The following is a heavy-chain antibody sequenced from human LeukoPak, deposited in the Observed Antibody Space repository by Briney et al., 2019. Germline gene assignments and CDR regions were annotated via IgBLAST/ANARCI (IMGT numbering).Heavy chain of an antibody. CDR3: SRAYSTGWLGINDY. D-gene: IGHD6-19*01. J-gene: IGHJ4*02. CDR2: IRNKANGGTA. Sequence: GGSLRLSCTASGFTFSDYAMSWVRQAPGKGLEWVGFIRNKANGGTADYAASVKGRFTISRDDSKTVAYLQMNSLKTEDTAVYYCSRAYSTGWLGINDYWGQGALVTVSS. CDR1: GFTFSDYA. V-gene: IGHV3-49*04.